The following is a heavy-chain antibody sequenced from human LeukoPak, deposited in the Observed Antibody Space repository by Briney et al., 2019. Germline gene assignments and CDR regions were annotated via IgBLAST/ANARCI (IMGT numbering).Heavy chain of an antibody. J-gene: IGHJ4*02. CDR2: IKSKTDGGTT. CDR1: GFTFSNAW. CDR3: AKGRVAVDY. Sequence: GGSLRLSCAASGFTFSNAWMSWVRQAPGKGLEWVGRIKSKTDGGTTDYAAPVKGRFTISRDDSKNTLYLQMNSLRAEDTAVYYCAKGRVAVDYWGQGTLVTVSS. V-gene: IGHV3-15*01.